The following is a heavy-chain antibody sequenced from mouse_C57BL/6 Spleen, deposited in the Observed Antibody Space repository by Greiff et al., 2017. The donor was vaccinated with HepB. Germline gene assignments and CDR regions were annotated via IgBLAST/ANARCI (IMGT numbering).Heavy chain of an antibody. V-gene: IGHV1-82*01. D-gene: IGHD2-5*01. CDR1: GYAFRSSW. CDR3: ARDCGYSNYCSYYVDY. CDR2: IYPGDGDT. J-gene: IGHJ2*01. Sequence: QVQLQQSGPELVKPGASVKISCKASGYAFRSSWMNWVKQRPGTGLEWIGRIYPGDGDTNYNGKFKGKATLTADKSSSTAYMQLSSLTSEDSAVYCCARDCGYSNYCSYYVDYWGQGTTLTVSS.